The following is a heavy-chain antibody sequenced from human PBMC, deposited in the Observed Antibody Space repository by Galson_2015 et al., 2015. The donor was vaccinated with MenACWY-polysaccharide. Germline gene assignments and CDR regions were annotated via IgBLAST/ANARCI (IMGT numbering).Heavy chain of an antibody. CDR1: GFTFSSYG. CDR2: ISYDGSNK. Sequence: SLRLSCAASGFTFSSYGMHWVRQAPGKGLEWVAVISYDGSNKYYADSVKGRFTISRDNSKNTLSLQLNRLRADDTAVYYCVRERGPFDGFDIWGQGTMVTVSS. V-gene: IGHV3-30*03. CDR3: VRERGPFDGFDI. J-gene: IGHJ3*02.